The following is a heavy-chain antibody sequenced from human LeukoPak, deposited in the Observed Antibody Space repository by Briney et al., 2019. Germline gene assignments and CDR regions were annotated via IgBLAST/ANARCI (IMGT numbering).Heavy chain of an antibody. Sequence: ASVKVSCKASGYIFTGYYMHWVRQAPGQGLEWMGWINPNSGDTNYAQKFQGRVTMTRDTSTSTAYMELSRLRSDDTAVYYCARAEMDTYYYGSGSYYNFDYWGQGTLVTVSS. D-gene: IGHD3-10*01. CDR2: INPNSGDT. CDR1: GYIFTGYY. J-gene: IGHJ4*02. CDR3: ARAEMDTYYYGSGSYYNFDY. V-gene: IGHV1-2*02.